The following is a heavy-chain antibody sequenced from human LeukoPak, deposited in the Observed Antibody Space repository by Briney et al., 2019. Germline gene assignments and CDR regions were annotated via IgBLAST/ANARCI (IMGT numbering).Heavy chain of an antibody. CDR2: INTNTGNS. V-gene: IGHV7-4-1*02. Sequence: ASVKVSCKASGYTFTNYAMNWVRQAPGQGLEWMGWINTNTGNSTYAQGFTGRFVLSLDTSVSTAYLQISSLMAGDTAVYYCARRGVFGYSHDLWGRGTPVTVSS. J-gene: IGHJ2*01. D-gene: IGHD5-18*01. CDR1: GYTFTNYA. CDR3: ARRGVFGYSHDL.